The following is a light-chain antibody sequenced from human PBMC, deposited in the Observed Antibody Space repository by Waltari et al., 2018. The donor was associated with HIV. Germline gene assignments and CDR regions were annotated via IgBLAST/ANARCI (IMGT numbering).Light chain of an antibody. CDR2: DVT. J-gene: IGLJ1*01. V-gene: IGLV2-11*01. Sequence: QSALTQPRSVSGSPGQSVTISCTGTSNDVGGYNYVSWYQQPPGKAPKLMIYDVTKRPSWVPDRFSGSKSGNTASLTISGLQAEDEADYYCCSYAGSSTSPYVFGTGTKVTVL. CDR1: SNDVGGYNY. CDR3: CSYAGSSTSPYV.